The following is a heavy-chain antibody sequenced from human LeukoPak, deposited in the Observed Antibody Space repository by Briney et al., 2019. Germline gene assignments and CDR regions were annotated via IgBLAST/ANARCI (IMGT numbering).Heavy chain of an antibody. D-gene: IGHD3-10*01. CDR3: SRGGSYYRAMM. V-gene: IGHV4-59*01. J-gene: IGHJ3*01. CDR2: IYYGGAT. Sequence: PSETLSLTCSVSGDSMSSYYWSWIRQPPGKGLEWIGYIYYGGATSYNPSLKSRVTISIDTSKNQFSLNLGSVTAADTAMYYCSRGGSYYRAMMWGQGTMVAVSS. CDR1: GDSMSSYY.